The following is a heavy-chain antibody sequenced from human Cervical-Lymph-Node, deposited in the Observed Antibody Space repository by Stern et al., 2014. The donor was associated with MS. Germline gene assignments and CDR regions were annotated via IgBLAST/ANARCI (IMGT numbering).Heavy chain of an antibody. D-gene: IGHD3-10*01. CDR2: IIPTFDTP. J-gene: IGHJ4*02. V-gene: IGHV1-69*01. CDR3: ARAYTYYSNSAGY. Sequence: VQLVESGAEVKKPGSSVKVSCKASGGTFSSYDITWVRQAPGQGLEWMGGIIPTFDTPTYAQKFQDRVTISADESTNTAYLDLNGLKSDDTAIYFCARAYTYYSNSAGYWGQGTLVTVSS. CDR1: GGTFSSYD.